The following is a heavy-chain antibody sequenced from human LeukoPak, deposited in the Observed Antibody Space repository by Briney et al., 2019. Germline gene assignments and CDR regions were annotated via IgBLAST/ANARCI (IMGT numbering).Heavy chain of an antibody. CDR2: ISRNGRNT. V-gene: IGHV3-64*01. CDR1: GFTLSSYS. J-gene: IGHJ1*01. D-gene: IGHD6-19*01. CDR3: ARVDSGSACAS. Sequence: PGGSLRLSCAASGFTLSSYSMHWVRQAPGKGLEFVSAISRNGRNTYYANSVKGGFTISRDIPKNTLYLQMGSLRPEDMAVYYCARVDSGSACASWGQGILVTVSS.